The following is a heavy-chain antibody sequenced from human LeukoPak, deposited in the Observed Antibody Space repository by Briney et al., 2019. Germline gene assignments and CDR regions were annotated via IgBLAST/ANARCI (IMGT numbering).Heavy chain of an antibody. CDR2: TYYRSKWYT. V-gene: IGHV6-1*01. CDR1: GDSVSSLNGA. D-gene: IGHD6-19*01. CDR3: ARDVGNSGWYTFDY. Sequence: PSQTLSVTCALSGDSVSSLNGAWNWIRQSPSRGLEWLVRTYYRSKWYTDYAASMKGRISINADTSKNQFSLQLNSVTPEDTAVYYCARDVGNSGWYTFDYWGQGTLVTVSS. J-gene: IGHJ4*02.